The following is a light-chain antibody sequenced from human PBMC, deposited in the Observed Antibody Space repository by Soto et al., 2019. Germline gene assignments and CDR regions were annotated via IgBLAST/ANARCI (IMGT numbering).Light chain of an antibody. CDR3: GSWESSLSADV. CDR1: SSNIGGNS. CDR2: DDN. V-gene: IGLV1-51*01. J-gene: IGLJ1*01. Sequence: QSVMTQPPSVSAAPGQKGTISCSGSSSNIGGNSVSWYQQLPGTAPKLLIYDDNKRPSGIPDRFSGSKSGTSATLGSTGLQTGDEADYYCGSWESSLSADVVGTGTKLTV.